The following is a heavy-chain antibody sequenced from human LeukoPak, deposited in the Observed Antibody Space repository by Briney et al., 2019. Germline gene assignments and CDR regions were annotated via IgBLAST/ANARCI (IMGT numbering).Heavy chain of an antibody. CDR1: GSTFTNYW. CDR2: IYPEDSDT. D-gene: IGHD3-3*01. CDR3: ARHEVGGDSSSGYEYYYYMDV. J-gene: IGHJ6*03. V-gene: IGHV5-51*01. Sequence: GASLQISCEASGSTFTNYWIGCVRQLPGKRLEWMGIIYPEDSDTKYSPSFQGPVTISVDESPCTPSLQWSSLKASDTAMYYWARHEVGGDSSSGYEYYYYMDVWGKGTAVTVSS.